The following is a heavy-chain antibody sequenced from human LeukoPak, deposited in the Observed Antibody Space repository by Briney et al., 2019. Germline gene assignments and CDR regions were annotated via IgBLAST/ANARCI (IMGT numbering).Heavy chain of an antibody. CDR3: ARPGVVPAAILGAFDI. D-gene: IGHD2-2*02. CDR2: IYYSGST. J-gene: IGHJ3*02. V-gene: IGHV4-39*01. Sequence: PSETLSLTCTVSGGSISSSSYYWGWLRQPPGKGLMWVGSIYYSGSTCYNPSLKSRVTISVDTSKNQFSLKLSSVTAADTAVYYCARPGVVPAAILGAFDIWGQGTMVTVSS. CDR1: GGSISSSSYY.